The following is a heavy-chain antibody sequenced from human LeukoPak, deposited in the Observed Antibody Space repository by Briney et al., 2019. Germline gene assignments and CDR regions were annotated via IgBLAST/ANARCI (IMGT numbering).Heavy chain of an antibody. D-gene: IGHD3-3*01. CDR3: ARGPSKDDFWSGYYSGAFDI. CDR2: IYWST. J-gene: IGHJ3*02. V-gene: IGHV4-59*01. Sequence: SETLSLTCTVSGGSTSTYYWSWIRQPPGKGLEWIGYIYWSTNYNPSLKSRVTISVDTSKNQFSLKLSSVTAADTAVYYCARGPSKDDFWSGYYSGAFDIWGQGTMVTVSS. CDR1: GGSTSTYY.